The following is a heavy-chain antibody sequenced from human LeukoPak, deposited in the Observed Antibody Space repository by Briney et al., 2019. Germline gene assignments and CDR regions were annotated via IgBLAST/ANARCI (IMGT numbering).Heavy chain of an antibody. CDR1: GYTFTSYG. D-gene: IGHD1-14*01. Sequence: ASVKVSCKASGYTFTSYGISWVRQAPGQGLEWMGWISAYNGNTNYPQKLQGRVTMTTDTSTSTAYMELRSLRSDDTAVYYCARDRPESHRRKYGYFQHWGQGTLVTVSS. J-gene: IGHJ1*01. CDR2: ISAYNGNT. CDR3: ARDRPESHRRKYGYFQH. V-gene: IGHV1-18*01.